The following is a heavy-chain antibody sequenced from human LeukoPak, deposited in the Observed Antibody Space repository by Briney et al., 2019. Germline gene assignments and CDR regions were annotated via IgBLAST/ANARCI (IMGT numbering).Heavy chain of an antibody. V-gene: IGHV3-74*01. CDR3: ARGATTGTAGN. J-gene: IGHJ4*02. Sequence: GGSLRLSCAASGFTFSSYWMHWVRQAPGKGLVWVSRINSDGRSTTYADSVKGRFTISRDNAKNTLYLQVNSLRAEDTAVYYCARGATTGTAGNWGQGTLVTVSS. CDR2: INSDGRST. CDR1: GFTFSSYW. D-gene: IGHD1-1*01.